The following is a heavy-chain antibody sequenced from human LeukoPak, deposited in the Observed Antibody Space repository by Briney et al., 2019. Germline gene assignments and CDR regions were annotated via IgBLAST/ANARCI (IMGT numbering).Heavy chain of an antibody. D-gene: IGHD3-22*01. CDR1: GFTFSSYA. CDR2: ISYDGSNK. Sequence: GGSLRLSCAASGFTFSSYAMHWVRQAPGKGLEWVAVISYDGSNKYYADSVKGRFTISRDNYKNTLYLQMNSLRAEDTAVYYCARGDYYDSSGFDPDAFDIWGQGTMVTVSS. J-gene: IGHJ3*02. CDR3: ARGDYYDSSGFDPDAFDI. V-gene: IGHV3-30-3*01.